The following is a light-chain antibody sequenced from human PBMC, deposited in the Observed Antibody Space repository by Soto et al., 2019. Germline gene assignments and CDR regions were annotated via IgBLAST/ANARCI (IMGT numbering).Light chain of an antibody. V-gene: IGKV1-12*01. J-gene: IGKJ4*01. CDR3: QQANRLPLT. CDR2: TAS. Sequence: DIQMTQSPSSVAASVGDRVTITCRASQGISSWLAWYQQKPGKAPNLLIHTASSLQSGVPSRFSGSGSGTDFIITISSLQPEDFATYYCQQANRLPLTFGGGTKVEIK. CDR1: QGISSW.